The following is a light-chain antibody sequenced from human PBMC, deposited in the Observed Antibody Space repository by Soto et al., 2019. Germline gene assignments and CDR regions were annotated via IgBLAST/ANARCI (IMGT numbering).Light chain of an antibody. CDR2: GAS. V-gene: IGKV3-20*01. Sequence: IVLTQSPGTLSLSPGERATLSCRASQSVSSSYLAWYQQKAGQAPRLLIYGASNRATGIPDRFSGSGSGTDFTLSISRLEPEDFAVYYCQQYGNVPLTFGGGTKVDIK. CDR1: QSVSSSY. CDR3: QQYGNVPLT. J-gene: IGKJ4*01.